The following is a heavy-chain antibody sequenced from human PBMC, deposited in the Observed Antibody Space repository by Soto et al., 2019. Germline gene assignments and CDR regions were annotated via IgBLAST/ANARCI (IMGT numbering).Heavy chain of an antibody. D-gene: IGHD3-16*02. J-gene: IGHJ4*02. V-gene: IGHV3-30*18. CDR1: GFTFSSYG. CDR3: AKESEGWGSYRYNFPHFDY. Sequence: GGSLRLSCAASGFTFSSYGMHWVRQAPGKGLEWVAVISYDGSNKYYADSVKGRFTISRDNSKNTLYLQMNSLRAEDTAVYYCAKESEGWGSYRYNFPHFDYWGQGTLVTVSS. CDR2: ISYDGSNK.